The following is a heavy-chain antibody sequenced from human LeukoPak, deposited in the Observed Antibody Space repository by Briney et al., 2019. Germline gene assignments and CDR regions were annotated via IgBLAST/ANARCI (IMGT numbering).Heavy chain of an antibody. J-gene: IGHJ4*02. D-gene: IGHD3-10*01. V-gene: IGHV4-38-2*01. CDR1: GYSISSGYY. CDR3: ARLDGSGYFDY. Sequence: SETLSLTCAVSGYSISSGYYWGWIRQPPGKGLEWIGSIYHSGSTYYNPSLKSRVTISVDTSKNQFSLKLSSVTAADTAVYYCARLDGSGYFDYWGREPWSPSPQ. CDR2: IYHSGST.